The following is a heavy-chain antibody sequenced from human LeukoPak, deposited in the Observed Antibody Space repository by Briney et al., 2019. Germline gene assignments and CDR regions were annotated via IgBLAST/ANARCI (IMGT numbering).Heavy chain of an antibody. J-gene: IGHJ5*02. D-gene: IGHD4-17*01. CDR3: ARVFRGAVTSNWFDP. Sequence: SETLSLTCTVSGGSINGYYWTWIRQLPGKGLEWIGYISDSGSTNYSPSLKSRVTMSVEASKTEFSLRLTSVTAADTAVYYCARVFRGAVTSNWFDPWGQGTLVTVSS. CDR1: GGSINGYY. CDR2: ISDSGST. V-gene: IGHV4-59*01.